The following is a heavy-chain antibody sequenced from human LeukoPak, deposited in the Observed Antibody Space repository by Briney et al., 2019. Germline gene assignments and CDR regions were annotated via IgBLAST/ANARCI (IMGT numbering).Heavy chain of an antibody. Sequence: SETLSLTCTVSGYSISSVYYWGWIRQAPGKGLEWIGSIYCSGNTYHNTSLKSRVTISLDTSKNQFSLELISVTAAATAMYYCTRANGYGLIDYWGQGTLVTVSS. CDR3: TRANGYGLIDY. J-gene: IGHJ4*02. CDR1: GYSISSVYY. CDR2: IYCSGNT. D-gene: IGHD3-10*01. V-gene: IGHV4-38-2*02.